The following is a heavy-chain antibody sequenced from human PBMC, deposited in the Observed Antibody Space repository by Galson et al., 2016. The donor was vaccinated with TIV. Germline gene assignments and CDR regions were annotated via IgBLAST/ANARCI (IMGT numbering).Heavy chain of an antibody. CDR3: ARDQDSGAYFDY. CDR2: IYHSGST. J-gene: IGHJ4*02. CDR1: GGSISSNGIF. V-gene: IGHV4-31*03. Sequence: TLSLTCTVSGGSISSNGIFWSWIRQHPGKGLEWIGYIYHSGSTHYNPSLKSRVAMSVDPSKNQFSLTLTSVTAADTAVYYCARDQDSGAYFDYWGQGALVTVSS. D-gene: IGHD2-15*01.